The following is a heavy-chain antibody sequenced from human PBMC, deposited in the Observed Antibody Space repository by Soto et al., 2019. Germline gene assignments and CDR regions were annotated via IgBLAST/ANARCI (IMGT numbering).Heavy chain of an antibody. J-gene: IGHJ6*02. CDR3: AREHIVVVTASPGTNYYYYGMDV. V-gene: IGHV3-30-3*01. Sequence: VQVVESGGGLVTPGGSLRLSCAASGFTFSSYAMHWVRQAPGKGLEWVAAISYDGSNKYYADSVKGRFTISRDNSKNTLYLQMNSLRAEDTAVYYCAREHIVVVTASPGTNYYYYGMDVWGQGTTVTVSS. CDR2: ISYDGSNK. D-gene: IGHD2-21*02. CDR1: GFTFSSYA.